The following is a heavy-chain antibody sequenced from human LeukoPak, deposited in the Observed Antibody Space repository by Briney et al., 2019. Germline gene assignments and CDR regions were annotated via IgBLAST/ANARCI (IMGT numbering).Heavy chain of an antibody. D-gene: IGHD3-10*01. CDR3: ARGRVAGAIDY. J-gene: IGHJ4*02. Sequence: PSETLSLTCAVYGGSFSGYYWSWVRQPPGKGLEWIGFVYYTGSTNYSPSLKSRVTISVDTSKNQFSLELSSVTAADTAVYYCARGRVAGAIDYWGQGTLVTVSS. V-gene: IGHV4-59*01. CDR1: GGSFSGYY. CDR2: VYYTGST.